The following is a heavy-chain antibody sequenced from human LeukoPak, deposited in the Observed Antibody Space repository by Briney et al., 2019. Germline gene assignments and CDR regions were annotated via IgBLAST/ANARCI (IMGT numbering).Heavy chain of an antibody. CDR2: IGTAGDT. CDR1: GFTFSHYD. V-gene: IGHV3-13*01. Sequence: GGSLRLSCAASGFTFSHYDMHWVRQATGKGLEWVSAIGTAGDTYYTGSVKGRFTISRENAKNSLYLQMNSLRAGDTAVYYCARVAKERVGGVYYFDYWGQGTLVTVSS. J-gene: IGHJ4*02. CDR3: ARVAKERVGGVYYFDY. D-gene: IGHD1-1*01.